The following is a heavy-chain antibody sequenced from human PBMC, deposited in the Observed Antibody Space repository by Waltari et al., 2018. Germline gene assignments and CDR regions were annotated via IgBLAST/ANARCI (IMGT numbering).Heavy chain of an antibody. D-gene: IGHD2-8*01. Sequence: QLQLQESGPGLVKPSETLSLTCTVSGGSISSSSYYWGWIRQPPGKGLEWIGSIYYSGSTHCTRSLKSRVTISVDTSKTQFSLKLSSVTAADTAVYYCARHSYCTNGVGSKGAWFDPWGQGTLVTVSS. V-gene: IGHV4-39*01. CDR2: IYYSGST. CDR1: GGSISSSSYY. CDR3: ARHSYCTNGVGSKGAWFDP. J-gene: IGHJ5*02.